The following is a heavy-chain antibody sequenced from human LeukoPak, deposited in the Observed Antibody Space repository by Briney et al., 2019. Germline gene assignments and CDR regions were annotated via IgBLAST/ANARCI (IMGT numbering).Heavy chain of an antibody. D-gene: IGHD6-19*01. V-gene: IGHV1-18*01. CDR3: ARVAVAGIIYYYYYMDV. Sequence: ASVKVSCKASGYTFTSYGISWVRQAPGQGLEWMGWISAYNGNTNYAQKLQGRLTMTTDTSTSTAYMELRSLRSDDTAVYYCARVAVAGIIYYYYYMDVWGKGTTVTISS. J-gene: IGHJ6*03. CDR2: ISAYNGNT. CDR1: GYTFTSYG.